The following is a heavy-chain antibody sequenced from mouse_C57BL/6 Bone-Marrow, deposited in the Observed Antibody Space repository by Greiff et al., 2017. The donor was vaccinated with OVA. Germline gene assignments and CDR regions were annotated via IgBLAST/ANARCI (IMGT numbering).Heavy chain of an antibody. CDR2: IYPGSGNT. Sequence: QVQLQQSGPELVKPGASVKISCKASGYSFTSYYIHWVKQRPGQGLEWIGWIYPGSGNTKYNEKFKGKATLTADTSSSTAYMQLSSLTSEDSAVYYCARGGYEYDIAYWGQGTLVTVSA. V-gene: IGHV1-66*01. CDR3: ARGGYEYDIAY. CDR1: GYSFTSYY. J-gene: IGHJ3*01. D-gene: IGHD2-4*01.